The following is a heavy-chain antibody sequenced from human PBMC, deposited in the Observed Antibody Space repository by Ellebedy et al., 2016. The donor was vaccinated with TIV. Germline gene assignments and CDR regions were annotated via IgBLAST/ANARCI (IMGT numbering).Heavy chain of an antibody. D-gene: IGHD3-16*01. CDR1: GASISTYS. V-gene: IGHV4-59*01. Sequence: SETLSLXXTVSGASISTYSWTWIRQPPGKGLEWMGYFFRGGDTNYNPSLESRVFMSIDTSRNQFSLSLSSVTAADTGLYFCASFDYDVEWYYGLDVWGQGTTVTVSS. CDR2: FFRGGDT. J-gene: IGHJ6*02. CDR3: ASFDYDVEWYYGLDV.